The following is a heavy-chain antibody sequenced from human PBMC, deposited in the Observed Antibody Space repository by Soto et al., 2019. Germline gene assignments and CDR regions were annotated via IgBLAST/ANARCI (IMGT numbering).Heavy chain of an antibody. V-gene: IGHV3-23*01. Sequence: GSLRLSCAASGFTFSSYAMSWVRQAPGKGLEWVSVISGSVGTTYYADSVKGRFTISRDNSKSTLYLQMNSLRAEDTAVCYCATSLPVSHFDFCSDYLDACGQGNMVTVSS. J-gene: IGHJ5*02. CDR1: GFTFSSYA. CDR3: ATSLPVSHFDFCSDYLDA. CDR2: ISGSVGTT. D-gene: IGHD3-3*01.